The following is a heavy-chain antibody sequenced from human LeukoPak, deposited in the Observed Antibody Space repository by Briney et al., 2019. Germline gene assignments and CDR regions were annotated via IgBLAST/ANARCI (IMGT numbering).Heavy chain of an antibody. J-gene: IGHJ6*03. CDR3: AKGGYCSSTSCPPYYYMDV. CDR1: GGSISSYY. D-gene: IGHD2-2*03. Sequence: SETLSLTXTVSGGSISSYYWSWIRQPPGKGLEWIGYIYYSGSTNYNPSLKSRVTISVDTSKNQFSLKLSSVTAADTAVYYCAKGGYCSSTSCPPYYYMDVWGKGTTVTVSS. CDR2: IYYSGST. V-gene: IGHV4-59*01.